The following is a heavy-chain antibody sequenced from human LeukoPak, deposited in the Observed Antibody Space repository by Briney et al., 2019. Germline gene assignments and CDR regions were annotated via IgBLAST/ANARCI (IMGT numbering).Heavy chain of an antibody. Sequence: GGSLRPSCAASGFTFSSYAMSWVRQAPGKGLEWVSAISGSGGSTYYADSVKGRFTISRDNSKNTLYLQMNSLRAEDTAVYYCANSYYYGSGSYYPFDYWGQGTLVTVSS. CDR1: GFTFSSYA. CDR3: ANSYYYGSGSYYPFDY. CDR2: ISGSGGST. D-gene: IGHD3-10*01. J-gene: IGHJ4*02. V-gene: IGHV3-23*01.